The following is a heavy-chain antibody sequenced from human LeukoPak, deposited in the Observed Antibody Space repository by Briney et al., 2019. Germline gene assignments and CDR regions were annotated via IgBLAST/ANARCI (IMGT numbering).Heavy chain of an antibody. D-gene: IGHD2-21*01. Sequence: ASVNVSCKASGYIFTSYYMHWVRQAPGQGLEWMGWINPNTGSTNFAQKFQGRIAMMRATSITTFYMELNSLRSDDTAVYYCARSVSISPMFDYWGQGTLIPVSS. CDR1: GYIFTSYY. J-gene: IGHJ4*02. CDR3: ARSVSISPMFDY. V-gene: IGHV1-2*02. CDR2: INPNTGST.